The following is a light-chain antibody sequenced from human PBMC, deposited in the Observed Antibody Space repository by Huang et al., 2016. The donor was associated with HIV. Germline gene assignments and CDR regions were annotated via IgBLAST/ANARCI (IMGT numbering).Light chain of an antibody. J-gene: IGKJ2*01. CDR2: GAS. CDR1: QSVSSNY. Sequence: ETVLTQSPGTLSLSPGERATLSCRASQSVSSNYLAWYQHKPGQAPRLLIYGASSRATGIPDRFSGSGSGTDFTLTISRLEPEDFAVYYCQQYVSSLPYTFGQGTKLEIK. V-gene: IGKV3-20*01. CDR3: QQYVSSLPYT.